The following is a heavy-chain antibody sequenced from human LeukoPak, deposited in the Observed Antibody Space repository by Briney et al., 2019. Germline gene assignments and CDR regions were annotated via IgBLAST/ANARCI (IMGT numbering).Heavy chain of an antibody. D-gene: IGHD3-10*01. Sequence: PGGSLRLSCAASGFTFSNYAMTWVRQAPGKGLEWVSIITSGGTTYYAESVKGRLTISRDTSKNTVDLQMNNLRAEDTAIYYCAKGLLSYYVMDVWGQGTTVIVSS. CDR1: GFTFSNYA. CDR2: ITSGGTT. J-gene: IGHJ6*02. CDR3: AKGLLSYYVMDV. V-gene: IGHV3-23*01.